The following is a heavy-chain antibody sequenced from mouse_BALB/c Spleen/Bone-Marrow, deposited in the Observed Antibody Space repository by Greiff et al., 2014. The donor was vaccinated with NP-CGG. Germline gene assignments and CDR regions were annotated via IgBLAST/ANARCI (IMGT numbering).Heavy chain of an antibody. D-gene: IGHD2-3*01. CDR3: ARNGYYGWSAY. CDR2: INPDSSTI. Sequence: EVKLQESGGGLVQPGGSLKLSCAASGFDFSGYWMNWVRQAPGKGLEWIGGINPDSSTINYTPSLKDKFIISRDNAKNTLYLQMSKVKSEDAALYYCARNGYYGWSAYWGQGTLVTVSA. V-gene: IGHV4-1*02. J-gene: IGHJ3*01. CDR1: GFDFSGYW.